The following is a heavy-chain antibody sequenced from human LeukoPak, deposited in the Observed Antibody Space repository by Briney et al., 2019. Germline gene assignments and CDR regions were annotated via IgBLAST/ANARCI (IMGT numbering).Heavy chain of an antibody. J-gene: IGHJ4*02. V-gene: IGHV3-30-3*01. CDR1: GFTFRSYA. CDR2: ISYDGSNK. CDR3: ARANYDFWSGSLDY. Sequence: GGSLRLSCAASGFTFRSYAMHWVRQAPGKGLEWVAVISYDGSNKYYADSVKGRFTISRDNSKNTLYLQMNSLRAEDTAVYYCARANYDFWSGSLDYWGQGTLVTVSS. D-gene: IGHD3-3*01.